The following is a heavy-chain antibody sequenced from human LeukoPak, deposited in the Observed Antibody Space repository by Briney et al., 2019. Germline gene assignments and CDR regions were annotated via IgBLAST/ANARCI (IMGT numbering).Heavy chain of an antibody. V-gene: IGHV4-4*07. CDR1: GGSISSYY. J-gene: IGHJ5*02. D-gene: IGHD2-15*01. Sequence: SETLSLTCIGSGGSISSYYWSWIRQPAGKGLEWFGRIYTSGSTNYNPSLKSRVTMSVDTSKNQFSLKLSSVTAADTAVYYCARGGGSGRLSDWFDPWGQGTLVTVSS. CDR3: ARGGGSGRLSDWFDP. CDR2: IYTSGST.